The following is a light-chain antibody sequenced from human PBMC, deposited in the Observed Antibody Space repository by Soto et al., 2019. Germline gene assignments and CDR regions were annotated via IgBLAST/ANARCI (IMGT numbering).Light chain of an antibody. J-gene: IGKJ1*01. CDR2: GAS. CDR1: QSVSSN. Sequence: EIVMTQSPATLSVSPGERATLSCRASQSVSSNLAWYQQKPGQAPRLLIYGASTRATGIPARFSGSGSGTEFTLTISSLQSEDLAVYYCQQYNNWPSATFGQGTKVDI. CDR3: QQYNNWPSAT. V-gene: IGKV3-15*01.